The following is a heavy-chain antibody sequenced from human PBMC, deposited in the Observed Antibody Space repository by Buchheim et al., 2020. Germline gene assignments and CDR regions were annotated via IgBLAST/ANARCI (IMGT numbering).Heavy chain of an antibody. D-gene: IGHD3-22*01. J-gene: IGHJ6*02. CDR2: INTYTGDP. V-gene: IGHV7-4-1*02. CDR3: AKDFQDRMDV. Sequence: QGQLVQSGSELKTPGASVKVSCKASGYSFTESALNWIRQAPGQGLEWMGWINTYTGDPTYAQGFTGRFVFSLDPSVNRAYLQINNLRVEDTSVYYCAKDFQDRMDVWGQGTT. CDR1: GYSFTESA.